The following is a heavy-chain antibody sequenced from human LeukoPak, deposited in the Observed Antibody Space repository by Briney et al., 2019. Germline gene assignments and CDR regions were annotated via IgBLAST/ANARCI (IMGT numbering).Heavy chain of an antibody. D-gene: IGHD1/OR15-1a*01. CDR2: ISGSGGST. CDR1: GFTFSSYA. V-gene: IGHV3-23*01. Sequence: GGSLRLSCAASGFTFSSYAMSWVRQAPGKGLEWVSAISGSGGSTYYADSVKGRFTVSRDNAKSSLYLQMNSLRVEDTAMYYCARHIPGGNNDFDYWGQGTLVTVSS. CDR3: ARHIPGGNNDFDY. J-gene: IGHJ4*02.